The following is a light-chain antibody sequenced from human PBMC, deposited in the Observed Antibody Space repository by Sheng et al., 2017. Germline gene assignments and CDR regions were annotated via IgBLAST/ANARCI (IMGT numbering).Light chain of an antibody. Sequence: EKVMTQSPVTLSVSPGERATLSCRASQSVSSNLAWYQQKPGQAPRLLIYGASTRATGIPDRFSGSGSGTDFTLTISRLEPEDFAVYYCQQYNDWWTFGQGTKVEIK. CDR3: QQYNDWWT. V-gene: IGKV3D-15*01. CDR2: GAS. CDR1: QSVSSN. J-gene: IGKJ1*01.